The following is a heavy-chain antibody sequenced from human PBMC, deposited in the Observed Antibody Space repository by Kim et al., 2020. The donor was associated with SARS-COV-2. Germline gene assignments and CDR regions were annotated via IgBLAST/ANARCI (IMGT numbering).Heavy chain of an antibody. CDR2: ISYDGTKN. CDR3: QLSGVSHSYYFYAMDV. Sequence: GGSLRLSCAASGLTFSTFGMHWVHQAPGKGLEWVAVISYDGTKNYYADSVKGRFTISRDNSKNTLYLQMNSLRAEDTAVYYCQLSGVSHSYYFYAMDVWGQGTTVTVSS. D-gene: IGHD1-26*01. J-gene: IGHJ6*02. V-gene: IGHV3-30*03. CDR1: GLTFSTFG.